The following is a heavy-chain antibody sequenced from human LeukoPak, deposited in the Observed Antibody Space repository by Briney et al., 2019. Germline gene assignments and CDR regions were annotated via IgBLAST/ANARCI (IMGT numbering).Heavy chain of an antibody. CDR1: GDSINSGYH. CDR3: AGDLRGSPMDV. V-gene: IGHV4-31*03. CDR2: IYYNGRT. J-gene: IGHJ6*03. D-gene: IGHD1-26*01. Sequence: SETLSLTCTVSGDSINSGYHWSWIRQQPGKGMEWIGNIYYNGRTYYKTSLKSRIIISVDMSKNQISLQLSSVTAADTAVYYCAGDLRGSPMDVWGKGTPVAVSS.